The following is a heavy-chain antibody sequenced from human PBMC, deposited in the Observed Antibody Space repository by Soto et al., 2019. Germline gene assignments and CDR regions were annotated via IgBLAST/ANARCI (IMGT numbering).Heavy chain of an antibody. CDR3: ATSGTITMIVVVIRGLDY. CDR1: GFTFSSYA. J-gene: IGHJ4*02. CDR2: ISGSGGST. Sequence: VQLLESGGGLVQPGGSLRLSCAASGFTFSSYAMSWVRQAPGKGLEWVSAISGSGGSTYYADSVKGRFTISRDNSKNTLYLQMNSLRAEDTAVYYCATSGTITMIVVVIRGLDYWGQGTLVTVSS. D-gene: IGHD3-22*01. V-gene: IGHV3-23*01.